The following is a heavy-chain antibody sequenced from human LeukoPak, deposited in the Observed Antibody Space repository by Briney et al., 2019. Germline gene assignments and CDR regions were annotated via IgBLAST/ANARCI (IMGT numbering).Heavy chain of an antibody. CDR3: ARDFILGSWYNWFDP. CDR1: GFTFSSYS. D-gene: IGHD6-13*01. J-gene: IGHJ5*02. CDR2: ISSSSSYI. V-gene: IGHV3-21*01. Sequence: GGSLRLSCAASGFTFSSYSMNWVRQAPGKGLEWVSSISSSSSYIYYADSVKGRFTISRDNAKNSLYLQMNGLRAEDTAVYYCARDFILGSWYNWFDPWGQGTLVTVSS.